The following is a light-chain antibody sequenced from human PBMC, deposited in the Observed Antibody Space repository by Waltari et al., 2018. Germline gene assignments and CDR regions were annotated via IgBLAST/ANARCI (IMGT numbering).Light chain of an antibody. CDR2: AAS. CDR3: QQTYFTVET. Sequence: DIQMTQSPSSLSASVGDRVTITCRASQTISRYLNWYQQKPGKAPNLLIYAASSLQSGVPSRFSGSGSGTDFTLTISSLQPEDFATYFCQQTYFTVETFGPGTKVDIK. CDR1: QTISRY. J-gene: IGKJ3*01. V-gene: IGKV1-39*01.